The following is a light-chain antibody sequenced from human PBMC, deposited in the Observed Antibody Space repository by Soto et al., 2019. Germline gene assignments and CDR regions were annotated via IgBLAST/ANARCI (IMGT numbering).Light chain of an antibody. J-gene: IGKJ1*01. V-gene: IGKV1-5*03. CDR3: QQFITYPWT. CDR1: QSVSTW. CDR2: KAS. Sequence: DLQMTQSPATLSASVGDRVTITCRASQSVSTWLAWYQQKPGKAPKLLLYKASTLESGVPSRFSGSGSGTDFTLTIDSLQPDDFATYYCQQFITYPWTFGQGTEVEIK.